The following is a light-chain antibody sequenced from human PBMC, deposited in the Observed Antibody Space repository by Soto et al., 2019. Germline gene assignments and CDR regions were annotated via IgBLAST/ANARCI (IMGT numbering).Light chain of an antibody. CDR2: VVS. Sequence: DIQMTQSPSSLSASVGDTVTITCRASQGIGTFLNWNQQKPGEAPKLLIYVVSSLQSGVPSRFSGSGSGTDFTLTISSLQREDSATYFCHQSYTIPHTFGQGTKLAIK. J-gene: IGKJ2*01. CDR3: HQSYTIPHT. V-gene: IGKV1-39*01. CDR1: QGIGTF.